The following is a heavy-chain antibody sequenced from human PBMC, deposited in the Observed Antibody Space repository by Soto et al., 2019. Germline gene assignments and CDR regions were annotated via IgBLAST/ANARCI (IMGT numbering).Heavy chain of an antibody. CDR3: ARVGRTAVAIFDY. CDR2: IYYSGST. V-gene: IGHV4-59*01. Sequence: ETLSLTCTVSGGSISSYYWSWIRQPPGKGLEWIGYIYYSGSTNYNPSLKSRVTISVDTSKNQFSLKLSSVTAADTAVYYCARVGRTAVAIFDYWGQGTLVTVSS. J-gene: IGHJ4*02. D-gene: IGHD6-19*01. CDR1: GGSISSYY.